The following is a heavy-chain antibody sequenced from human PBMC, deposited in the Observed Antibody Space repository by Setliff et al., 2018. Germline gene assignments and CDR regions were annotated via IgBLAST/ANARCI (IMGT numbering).Heavy chain of an antibody. D-gene: IGHD3-10*01. Sequence: ASVKVSCKASGYTFTSYGISWVRQAPGQGLEWMGWISAYNGNTNYAQKLQGWVTMTRDTSISKAYMELSRLRTDETAVYYCARGTLWFGEPYYGMDVWGQGTTVTVSS. V-gene: IGHV1-18*01. CDR1: GYTFTSYG. CDR2: ISAYNGNT. J-gene: IGHJ6*02. CDR3: ARGTLWFGEPYYGMDV.